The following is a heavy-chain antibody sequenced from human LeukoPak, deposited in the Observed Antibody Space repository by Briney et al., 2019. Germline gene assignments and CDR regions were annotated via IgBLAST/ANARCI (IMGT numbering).Heavy chain of an antibody. CDR3: ARVGEMSTNTFWFDP. J-gene: IGHJ5*02. Sequence: PGGSLRLSCAASGFTLTAHAMNWVRQAPGKGLEWVSGIDGSGRGIYYGDSVKGRFTISRDNAKNTLYLQMNSLRDEDTAIYYCARVGEMSTNTFWFDPWGQGTLVTVSS. CDR2: IDGSGRGI. V-gene: IGHV3-23*01. CDR1: GFTLTAHA. D-gene: IGHD5-24*01.